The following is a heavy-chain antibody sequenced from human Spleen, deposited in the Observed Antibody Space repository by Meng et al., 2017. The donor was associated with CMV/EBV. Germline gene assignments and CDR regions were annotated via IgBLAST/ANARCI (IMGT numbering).Heavy chain of an antibody. CDR3: ARDSHSNIRASH. CDR2: IYNDGAT. V-gene: IGHV3-53*01. Sequence: GGSLRLSCAASGFTVGTNFMNWVRQTPGKGLEWVAIIYNDGATHYADPVKGRFTISRDIFKNTVYLQMNSLRVDDTAIYFCARDSHSNIRASHWGQGTMVTVSS. CDR1: GFTVGTNF. J-gene: IGHJ4*02. D-gene: IGHD1/OR15-1a*01.